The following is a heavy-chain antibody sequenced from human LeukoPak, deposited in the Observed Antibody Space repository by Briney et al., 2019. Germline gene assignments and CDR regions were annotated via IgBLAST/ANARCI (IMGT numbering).Heavy chain of an antibody. CDR3: ARNPPGYNECAFDS. V-gene: IGHV2-5*01. CDR2: IYWNDVK. Sequence: ESGPTLVNPTQTLALTCTFSGFSLTDNRVAVGWIRQPPGYALEWLALIYWNDVKRYSPSQKSRLTLTKDTSRNQVVLTMTNVVPVDTATYYCARNPPGYNECAFDSWGQGTLVTVSS. CDR1: GFSLTDNRVA. J-gene: IGHJ4*02. D-gene: IGHD5-24*01.